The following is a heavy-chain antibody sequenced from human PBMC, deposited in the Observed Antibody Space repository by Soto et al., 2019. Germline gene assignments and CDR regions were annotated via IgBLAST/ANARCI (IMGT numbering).Heavy chain of an antibody. CDR2: MHHTQGT. Sequence: SETLSLTCSVSGASISSYYWTWIRQPPGGGLEWIGYMHHTQGTNDNPSLRGRVHMSVDTSMNQFSLRLTSVTAADTAVYYCARVPFVGYFDWLDPWGHGTLVTVSS. CDR3: ARVPFVGYFDWLDP. V-gene: IGHV4-59*01. CDR1: GASISSYY. D-gene: IGHD3-9*01. J-gene: IGHJ5*02.